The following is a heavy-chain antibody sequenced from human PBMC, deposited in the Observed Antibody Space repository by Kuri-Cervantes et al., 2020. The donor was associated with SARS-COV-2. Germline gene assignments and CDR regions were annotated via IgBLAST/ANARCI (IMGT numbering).Heavy chain of an antibody. CDR2: INDAGTTT. CDR3: ATGFTSVWFRPLAY. D-gene: IGHD3-10*01. CDR1: GFSFSDYV. V-gene: IGHV3-23*01. J-gene: IGHJ4*02. Sequence: ETLSLTCAASGFSFSDYVMTWVRQAPGKGLEWVSIINDAGTTTHYADSVKGRFTISRDNSKNMMYLQMNNLEVEDTAVYFCATGFTSVWFRPLAYWGQGTLVTVSS.